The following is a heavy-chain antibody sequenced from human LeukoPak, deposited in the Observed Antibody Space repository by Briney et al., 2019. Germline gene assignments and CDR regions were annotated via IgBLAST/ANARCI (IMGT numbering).Heavy chain of an antibody. J-gene: IGHJ6*02. D-gene: IGHD6-19*01. V-gene: IGHV4-34*01. CDR1: GGSFSGYY. CDR3: ARMYSSGWYLQEPSYGMDV. Sequence: PSETLSLTCAVYGGSFSGYYWSWIRQPPGKGLEWIGEINHSGSTNYNPSLKSRVTISVDTSKNQFSLKLSSVTAADTAVYYCARMYSSGWYLQEPSYGMDVWGQGTTVTVSS. CDR2: INHSGST.